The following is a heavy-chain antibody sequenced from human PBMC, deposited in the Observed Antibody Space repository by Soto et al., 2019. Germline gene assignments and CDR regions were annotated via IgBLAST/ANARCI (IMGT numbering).Heavy chain of an antibody. CDR3: ARDLYGDYGPDY. D-gene: IGHD4-17*01. J-gene: IGHJ4*02. V-gene: IGHV1-69*12. Sequence: QVELVQSGAEVKKPGSSLKVSCKASGGTFSSYAISWVRQAPGQGLEWMGGFIPIFGTANHAQKVQRRVTITADESTGPAYMELSSMRSDDTVVYYCARDLYGDYGPDYWGQGTLVTVSS. CDR1: GGTFSSYA. CDR2: FIPIFGTA.